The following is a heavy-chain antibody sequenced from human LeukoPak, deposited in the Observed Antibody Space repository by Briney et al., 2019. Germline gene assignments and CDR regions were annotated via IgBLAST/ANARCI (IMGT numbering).Heavy chain of an antibody. D-gene: IGHD3-16*01. CDR2: ITGSSSYI. J-gene: IGHJ4*02. CDR3: ARDRLQGGETFDS. Sequence: RPGGSLRLSCAASGFSFRSYSMEWVPQAPGKGLEWVSSITGSSSYISYAVPVKGRFTISRDNGQNSLFLQMNSLRPEDTAVYFCARDRLQGGETFDSWGQGTLVTVSS. V-gene: IGHV3-21*01. CDR1: GFSFRSYS.